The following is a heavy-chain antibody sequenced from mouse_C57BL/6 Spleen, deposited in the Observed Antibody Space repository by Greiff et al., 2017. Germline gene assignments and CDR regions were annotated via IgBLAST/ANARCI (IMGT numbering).Heavy chain of an antibody. D-gene: IGHD2-1*01. CDR3: ARRPIYYGNYGWYFDV. V-gene: IGHV1-19*01. CDR2: INPYNGGT. CDR1: GYTFTDYY. J-gene: IGHJ1*03. Sequence: VQLQQSGPVLVKPGASVKMSCKASGYTFTDYYMHWVKQSHGKSLEWIGVINPYNGGTSYNQKFKGKATLTVDKSSSAAYMELNILTSEDSAVYYCARRPIYYGNYGWYFDVWVTGTTVTVSS.